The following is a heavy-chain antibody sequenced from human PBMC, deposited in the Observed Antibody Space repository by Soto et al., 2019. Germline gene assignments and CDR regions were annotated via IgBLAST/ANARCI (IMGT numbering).Heavy chain of an antibody. CDR1: GFTFSDAW. CDR2: IKRKIDGETT. D-gene: IGHD3-10*01. V-gene: IGHV3-15*01. J-gene: IGHJ6*01. CDR3: VTDRGGGMDV. Sequence: EVQLVESGGGMVMPGGSLRLSCAASGFTFSDAWMTWIRQAPGKGLQCVGRIKRKIDGETTDYAAPVKGRFTISRDDSKSRLYLQMSSLKGEYTAMYYCVTDRGGGMDVWGQGNTVTVSS.